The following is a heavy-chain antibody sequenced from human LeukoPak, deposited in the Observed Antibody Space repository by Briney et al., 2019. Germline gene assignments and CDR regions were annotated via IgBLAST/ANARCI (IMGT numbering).Heavy chain of an antibody. CDR2: IYYPGNT. D-gene: IGHD5-18*01. CDR3: ARTNPVDTAMAAFDY. CDR1: GGSISSSSYS. Sequence: SETLSLTCTVSGGSISSSSYSWGWIRQPPGKGLEWIGSIYYPGNTYYNPSLKSRVTISVDTSKNQFSLNLSSVTAADTAVYYCARTNPVDTAMAAFDYWGQGTLVTVSS. J-gene: IGHJ4*01. V-gene: IGHV4-39*07.